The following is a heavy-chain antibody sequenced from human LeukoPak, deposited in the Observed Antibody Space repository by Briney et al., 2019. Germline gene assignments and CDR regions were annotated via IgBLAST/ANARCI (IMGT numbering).Heavy chain of an antibody. J-gene: IGHJ5*02. D-gene: IGHD3-9*01. V-gene: IGHV4-34*01. CDR1: GGSFSGYY. CDR2: INHRGST. Sequence: SETLSLTCAVYGGSFSGYYWTWIRQPPGKGLEWIGEINHRGSTDYNPSLKSRLTISVDTSKNQFSLKLSSVTAADTAVYYCASAQPYYDILTGYYRDNWFDPWGQGTLVTVSS. CDR3: ASAQPYYDILTGYYRDNWFDP.